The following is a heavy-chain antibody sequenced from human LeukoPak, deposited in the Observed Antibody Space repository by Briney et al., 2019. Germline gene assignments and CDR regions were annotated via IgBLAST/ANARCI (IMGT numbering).Heavy chain of an antibody. J-gene: IGHJ4*02. CDR2: IYPGDSGT. CDR1: GYSFTSYW. D-gene: IGHD1-26*01. CDR3: ARPMNSGSYPTAFDY. Sequence: GESLKISCKGSGYSFTSYWIGWLRQMPGKGLEGMGIIYPGDSGTRYSPSFQDQVTTSADKSISTAYLQWSSLEASDTAMYYGARPMNSGSYPTAFDYWGQGTLVTVSS. V-gene: IGHV5-51*01.